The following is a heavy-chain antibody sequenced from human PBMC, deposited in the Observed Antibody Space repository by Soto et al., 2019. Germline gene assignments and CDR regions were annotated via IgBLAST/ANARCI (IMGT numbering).Heavy chain of an antibody. CDR3: ARASAAGTVFDY. V-gene: IGHV3-21*01. Sequence: LRLSCAASGFMFSAYTMNWVRQAPGKGLEWLSSISDDSSYIDYADSLRGRFTVSRDNAKNSLYLQMNSLRAEDTAVYYCARASAAGTVFDYWGQGTLVTVSS. D-gene: IGHD6-13*01. CDR2: ISDDSSYI. CDR1: GFMFSAYT. J-gene: IGHJ4*02.